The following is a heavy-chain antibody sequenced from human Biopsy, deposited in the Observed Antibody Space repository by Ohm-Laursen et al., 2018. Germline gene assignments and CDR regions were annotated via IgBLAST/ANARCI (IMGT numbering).Heavy chain of an antibody. J-gene: IGHJ4*02. CDR2: ITWNSGFT. V-gene: IGHV3-9*01. Sequence: SLRLSCSAPGFTFDDFAMHWARQVPGKGLEWVSGITWNSGFTGYVDSVKGRFTISRDNSKNTLYLQMNNLRAEDTAVFYCAKDLRNNNWGAENWGQGTLVTVSS. CDR3: AKDLRNNNWGAEN. CDR1: GFTFDDFA. D-gene: IGHD7-27*01.